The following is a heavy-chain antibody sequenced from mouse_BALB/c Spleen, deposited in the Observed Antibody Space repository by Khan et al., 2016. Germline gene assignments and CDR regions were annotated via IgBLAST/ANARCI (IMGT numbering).Heavy chain of an antibody. V-gene: IGHV9-3-1*01. J-gene: IGHJ1*01. CDR1: GYTFTNYG. CDR3: ARYRSYYGSSRYFDV. D-gene: IGHD1-1*01. CDR2: INTYSGES. Sequence: QIQLVQSGPELKRPGKTVKISCKASGYTFTNYGINWVKQAPGKGLKWMGWINTYSGESTYADDFKGRFAFSLETSANTAYLQLNNLKNEDTATYFSARYRSYYGSSRYFDVWGAGTTVTVSS.